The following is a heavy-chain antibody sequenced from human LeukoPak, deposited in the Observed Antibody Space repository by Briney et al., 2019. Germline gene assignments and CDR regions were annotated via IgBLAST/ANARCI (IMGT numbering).Heavy chain of an antibody. Sequence: SVKVSCKASGDTFSSYAVSWVRQAPGQGLEWMGGIIPMFGTANYAQKFQGRVTMTADKSTSTVYMELSSLRSEDTGIYYCAEDIISADTPRGYYFYYMDVWGKGTTVTISS. CDR2: IIPMFGTA. CDR1: GDTFSSYA. J-gene: IGHJ6*03. CDR3: AEDIISADTPRGYYFYYMDV. V-gene: IGHV1-69*06. D-gene: IGHD2-2*02.